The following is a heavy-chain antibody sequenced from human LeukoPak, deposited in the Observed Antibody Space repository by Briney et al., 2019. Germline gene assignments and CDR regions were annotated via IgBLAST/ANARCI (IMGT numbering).Heavy chain of an antibody. CDR1: GGSISSSAYY. V-gene: IGHV4-39*07. Sequence: SETLSLTCSVSGGSISSSAYYWGWIRQPPGQGLEWLGSIYYSGNTYYNPSLKSPVTISIDTSKNQFSLRLSSVTAADTAVYYCARVPFIAAAGYYFDYWGQGTLVTVSS. CDR3: ARVPFIAAAGYYFDY. J-gene: IGHJ4*02. D-gene: IGHD6-13*01. CDR2: IYYSGNT.